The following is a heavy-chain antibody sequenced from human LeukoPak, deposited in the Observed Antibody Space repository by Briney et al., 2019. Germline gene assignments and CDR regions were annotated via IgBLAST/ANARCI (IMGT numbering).Heavy chain of an antibody. CDR1: GYTFTSYD. CDR3: ARGPSGYFDWLPHYYYGMDV. D-gene: IGHD3-9*01. Sequence: GASVKVSCKASGYTFTSYDINWVRQATGQGLEWMGWMNPNSGNTGYAQKFQGRVTMTRNTSISTAYMELSSLRSEDTAVYYCARGPSGYFDWLPHYYYGMDVWGQGTTVTVSS. V-gene: IGHV1-8*01. CDR2: MNPNSGNT. J-gene: IGHJ6*02.